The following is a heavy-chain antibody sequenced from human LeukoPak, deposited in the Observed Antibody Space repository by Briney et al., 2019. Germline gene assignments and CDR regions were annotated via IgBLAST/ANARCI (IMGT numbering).Heavy chain of an antibody. Sequence: GGSLRLSFAASGFTFDDYAMPWARQAPGKGLEWVSVIRWNSGSIGYADSVKGRFTISRDNAKNSLYLLMNSLRAEDTALYYCAKDLSSGWYGDAFDIWGQGTMVTVSS. CDR2: IRWNSGSI. V-gene: IGHV3-9*01. CDR3: AKDLSSGWYGDAFDI. D-gene: IGHD6-19*01. CDR1: GFTFDDYA. J-gene: IGHJ3*02.